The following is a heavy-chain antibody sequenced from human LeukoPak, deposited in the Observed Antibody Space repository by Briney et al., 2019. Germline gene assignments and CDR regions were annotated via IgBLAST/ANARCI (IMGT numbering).Heavy chain of an antibody. CDR3: VTSPHDHGNHNWFVP. CDR2: IYYSGST. V-gene: IGHV4-30-4*01. CDR1: GGSISSGDYY. Sequence: SQTLSLTCTVSGGSISSGDYYWSWIRQPPGKGLEWIGYIYYSGSTYYNPSLKSRVTISVDTSKNHFSLKLSSVTAADTAIYYCVTSPHDHGNHNWFVPWGQGTLVTVSS. J-gene: IGHJ5*02. D-gene: IGHD3-16*01.